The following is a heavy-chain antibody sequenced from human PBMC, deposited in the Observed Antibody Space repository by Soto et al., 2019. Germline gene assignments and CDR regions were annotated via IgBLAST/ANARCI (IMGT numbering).Heavy chain of an antibody. J-gene: IGHJ5*02. Sequence: QVQLQQWGAGLLKPSETLSLTCAVYGGSFSGYYWSWIRQPPGKGLEWIGEINHSGSTNYNPSLKSRVTISVDTSTNQFSLKLSSVTAADTAVYYCARGIHYYDSSGYPPPRNWFDPWGQGTLVTVSS. CDR1: GGSFSGYY. V-gene: IGHV4-34*01. D-gene: IGHD3-22*01. CDR2: INHSGST. CDR3: ARGIHYYDSSGYPPPRNWFDP.